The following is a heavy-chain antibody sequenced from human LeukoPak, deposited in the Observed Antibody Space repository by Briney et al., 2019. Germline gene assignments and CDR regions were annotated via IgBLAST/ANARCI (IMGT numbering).Heavy chain of an antibody. CDR3: ARRANSGFDAFDI. J-gene: IGHJ3*02. D-gene: IGHD3-22*01. CDR1: GGSISSYY. CDR2: IYYSGST. Sequence: PETLSLTCIVSGGSISSYYWSWIRQPPGKGLEWIGYIYYSGSTNYNPSLKSRVTISVDTSKNQFSLKLSSVTAADTAVYYCARRANSGFDAFDIWGQGTMVTVSS. V-gene: IGHV4-59*01.